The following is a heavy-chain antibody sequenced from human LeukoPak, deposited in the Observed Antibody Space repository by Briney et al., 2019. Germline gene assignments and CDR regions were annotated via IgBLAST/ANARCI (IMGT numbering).Heavy chain of an antibody. CDR1: GYTFTNYH. Sequence: ASVKVSCKASGYTFTNYHMHWVRQAPGQGLEWMGIINPNGGSTRYAQNFQGRVTMTRDMATSTVHMELSSLTSEDTAVYYCARLLVYNSGGEAFDYWGPGTLVTVSS. V-gene: IGHV1-46*01. D-gene: IGHD3-10*01. CDR2: INPNGGST. CDR3: ARLLVYNSGGEAFDY. J-gene: IGHJ4*02.